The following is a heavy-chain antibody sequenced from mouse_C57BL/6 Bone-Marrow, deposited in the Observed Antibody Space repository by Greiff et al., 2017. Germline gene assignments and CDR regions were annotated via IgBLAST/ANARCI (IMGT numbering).Heavy chain of an antibody. J-gene: IGHJ4*01. Sequence: LQESGAELVKPGASVKISCKASGYAFSSYWMNWVKQRPGKGLEWIGQIYPGDGDTNYNGKFKGKATLTADKSSSTAYMQLSSLTSEDSAVYFCARGGYGSILYYYAMDYWGQGTSVTVSS. CDR3: ARGGYGSILYYYAMDY. V-gene: IGHV1-80*01. CDR2: IYPGDGDT. D-gene: IGHD1-1*01. CDR1: GYAFSSYW.